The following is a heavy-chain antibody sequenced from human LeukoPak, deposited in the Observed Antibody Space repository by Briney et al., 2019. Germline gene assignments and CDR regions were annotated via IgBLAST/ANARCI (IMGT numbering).Heavy chain of an antibody. V-gene: IGHV1-2*02. Sequence: ASVTVSCKASGYTFTSYDINWVRQAPGQGLEWMGWINPNSGVTHYPQKFQGRVTMTRDTSIRTAYMEVSSLRSDDTAVYYCARGQQWLEAFDYWGLGTLVTVSS. CDR3: ARGQQWLEAFDY. D-gene: IGHD6-19*01. J-gene: IGHJ4*02. CDR1: GYTFTSYD. CDR2: INPNSGVT.